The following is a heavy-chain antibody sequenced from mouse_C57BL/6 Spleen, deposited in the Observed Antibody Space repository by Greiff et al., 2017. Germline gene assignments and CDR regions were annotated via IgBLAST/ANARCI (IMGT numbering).Heavy chain of an antibody. CDR1: GYTFTSYW. Sequence: QQSCKASGYTFTSYWMHWVKQRPGRGLEWIGRIDPNRGGTKYNEKFKSKATLTVDKPSSTAYMQLSSLTSEDSAVYYCARWSTVKEHWYFDVWGTGTTVTVSS. CDR3: ARWSTVKEHWYFDV. J-gene: IGHJ1*03. CDR2: IDPNRGGT. D-gene: IGHD2-10*02. V-gene: IGHV1-72*01.